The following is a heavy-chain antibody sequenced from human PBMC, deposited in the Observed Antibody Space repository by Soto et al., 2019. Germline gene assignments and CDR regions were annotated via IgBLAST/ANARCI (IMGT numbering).Heavy chain of an antibody. CDR3: ARASLPAAMYY. CDR1: GGSISSGDYY. J-gene: IGHJ4*02. Sequence: SETLSLTCTVSGGSISSGDYYWSWIRQPPGKGLEWIGYIYYSGSTYYNPSLKSRVTISVDTSKNQFSLKLSSVTAADTAVYYCARASLPAAMYYWGQGTLVTVSS. V-gene: IGHV4-30-4*01. CDR2: IYYSGST. D-gene: IGHD2-2*01.